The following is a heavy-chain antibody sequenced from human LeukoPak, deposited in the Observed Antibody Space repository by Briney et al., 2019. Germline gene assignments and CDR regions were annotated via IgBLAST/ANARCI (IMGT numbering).Heavy chain of an antibody. CDR2: ISYDGSNK. CDR1: GFTFSSYA. Sequence: GGSLRLSCAASGFTFSSYAMHWVRQAPGKGLEWVAAISYDGSNKYYADSVKGRFTISRDNSKNTLYLQMNSLRAEDTAVYYCARGRFLGWLLYLWGQGTLVTVSS. V-gene: IGHV3-30-3*01. D-gene: IGHD3-3*01. CDR3: ARGRFLGWLLYL. J-gene: IGHJ4*02.